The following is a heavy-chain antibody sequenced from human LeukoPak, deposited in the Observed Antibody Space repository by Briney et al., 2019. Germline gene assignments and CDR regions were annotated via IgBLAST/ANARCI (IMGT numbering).Heavy chain of an antibody. CDR2: ISSSGSTI. CDR3: ARDVAEGMYYFDY. Sequence: GGSLRLSCAASGFTFSDYYMSWIRQAPGKRLEWVSYISSSGSTIYYADSVKGRFTISRDNAKNSLYLQMNSLRAEDTAVYYCARDVAEGMYYFDYWGQGTLVTVSS. J-gene: IGHJ4*02. CDR1: GFTFSDYY. D-gene: IGHD6-19*01. V-gene: IGHV3-11*01.